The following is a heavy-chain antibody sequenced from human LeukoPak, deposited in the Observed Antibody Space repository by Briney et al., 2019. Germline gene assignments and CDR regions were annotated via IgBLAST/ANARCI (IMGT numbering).Heavy chain of an antibody. J-gene: IGHJ4*02. V-gene: IGHV1-18*01. CDR1: GFTFTSYG. D-gene: IGHD1-1*01. Sequence: ASVKVSCKTSGFTFTSYGISWLRQAPGQRFEWMGWISAYNGNTNFAQKFQGRVTMTTDTSTSTVYMELKSLRADDTAIYYCARQLYTTTALPDYWGQGTLVTVSS. CDR3: ARQLYTTTALPDY. CDR2: ISAYNGNT.